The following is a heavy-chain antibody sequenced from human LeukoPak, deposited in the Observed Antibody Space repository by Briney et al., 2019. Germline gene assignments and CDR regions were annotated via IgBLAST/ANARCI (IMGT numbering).Heavy chain of an antibody. Sequence: GGSLRLSCAASGFTFSSYAMSWVRQAPGKGLEWVSAISGSGGSTYYADSVKGRFTISRDTSKNTLYLQMNTLRAEDTAVYYCAKESYSSGWYAYFDYWGQGTLVTVSS. CDR3: AKESYSSGWYAYFDY. CDR2: ISGSGGST. CDR1: GFTFSSYA. V-gene: IGHV3-23*01. J-gene: IGHJ4*02. D-gene: IGHD6-19*01.